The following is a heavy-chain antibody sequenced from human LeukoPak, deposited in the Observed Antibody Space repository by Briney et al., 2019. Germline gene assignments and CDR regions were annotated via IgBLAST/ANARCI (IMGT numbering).Heavy chain of an antibody. D-gene: IGHD4-17*01. J-gene: IGHJ4*02. CDR3: ARVEGYGDYVGAGDY. Sequence: ASVKVSCKASGYTFTSYGISWVRQAHGQGLEWMGWISAYNGNTNYAQKLQGRVTMTTDTSTSTAYMELRSLRSDDTAVYYCARVEGYGDYVGAGDYWGQGTLVTVSS. V-gene: IGHV1-18*01. CDR2: ISAYNGNT. CDR1: GYTFTSYG.